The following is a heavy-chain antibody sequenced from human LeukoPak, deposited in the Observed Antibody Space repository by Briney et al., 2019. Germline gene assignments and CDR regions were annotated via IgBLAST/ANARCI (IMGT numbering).Heavy chain of an antibody. J-gene: IGHJ4*02. D-gene: IGHD3-3*01. Sequence: GGSLRLSCAASGFTFSRYWMTWVRQAPGKGLEWVANIKEDGSEKNYVDSLKGRFTISRDNAKDSLWLQMNSLRAEDTAVYYCARGWRGGLHSFDYWGQGTLVTVSS. CDR1: GFTFSRYW. CDR2: IKEDGSEK. CDR3: ARGWRGGLHSFDY. V-gene: IGHV3-7*02.